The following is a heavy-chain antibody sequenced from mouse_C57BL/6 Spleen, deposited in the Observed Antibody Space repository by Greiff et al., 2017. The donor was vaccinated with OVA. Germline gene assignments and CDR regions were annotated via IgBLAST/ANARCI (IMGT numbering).Heavy chain of an antibody. V-gene: IGHV5-4*01. CDR2: ISDGGSYT. CDR1: GFTFSSYA. J-gene: IGHJ4*01. Sequence: EVKVEESGGGLVKPGGSLKLSCAASGFTFSSYAMSWVRQTPEKRLEWVATISDGGSYTYYPDNVKGRFTISRDNAKNNLYLQMSHLKSEDTAMYYCAREEGFGGYAMDYWGQGTSVTVSS. CDR3: AREEGFGGYAMDY.